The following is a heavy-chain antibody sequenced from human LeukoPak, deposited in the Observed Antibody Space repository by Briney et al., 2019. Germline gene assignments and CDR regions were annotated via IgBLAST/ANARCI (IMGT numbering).Heavy chain of an antibody. CDR2: ISGSGGST. V-gene: IGHV3-23*01. D-gene: IGHD6-19*01. J-gene: IGHJ4*02. CDR1: GFTFSSYA. CDR3: AKSSVAGPPHFDY. Sequence: PGGSLRLSCAASGFTFSSYAMSWVRQAPGKGREGVAAISGSGGSTYYADSVKGRFTITRDNSKHTLYLQMNSLRAEDTAVYYCAKSSVAGPPHFDYWGQGTLVTVSS.